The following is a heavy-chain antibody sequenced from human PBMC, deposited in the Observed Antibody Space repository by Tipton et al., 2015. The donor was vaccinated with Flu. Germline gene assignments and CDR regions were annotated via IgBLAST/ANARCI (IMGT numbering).Heavy chain of an antibody. J-gene: IGHJ4*02. CDR2: INPSGTT. CDR1: SGSIRSTDYF. D-gene: IGHD3-10*02. Sequence: TLSLTCTVSSGSIRSTDYFCAWIRQPPGEGLELIGSINPSGTTYYNPSLKSRVTISVDTSKSQFSLKLRSVTAADTAVYYCARLSYYDVDLKNFYFEDWGQGTLVTVSS. V-gene: IGHV4-39*01. CDR3: ARLSYYDVDLKNFYFED.